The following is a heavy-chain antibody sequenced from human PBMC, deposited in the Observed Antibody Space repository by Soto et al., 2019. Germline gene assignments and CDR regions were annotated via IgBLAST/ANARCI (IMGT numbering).Heavy chain of an antibody. D-gene: IGHD3-10*01. V-gene: IGHV4-34*01. CDR1: GGSFSGYY. Sequence: SETLSLTCAVYGGSFSGYYWSWIRQPPGKGLEWIGEINHSGSTNYNPSLKSRVTISVDTSKNQFSLKLSSVTAADTAVYYCARVSGTSSKFATDVWGQGSAVTVS. J-gene: IGHJ6*02. CDR3: ARVSGTSSKFATDV. CDR2: INHSGST.